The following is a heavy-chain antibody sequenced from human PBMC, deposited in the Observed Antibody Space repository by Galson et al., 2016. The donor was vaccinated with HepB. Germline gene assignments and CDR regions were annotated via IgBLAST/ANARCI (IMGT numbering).Heavy chain of an antibody. D-gene: IGHD5-12*01. V-gene: IGHV4-39*01. CDR1: GDSINSSSYY. CDR3: ASQWLADDGRPSELDY. Sequence: SETLSLTCTVSGDSINSSSYYWAWIRQPPGKGLEWIGSIYFNGNTYYSPSLRTRVTISVDATNSLFSLKVNSVTAADTAVFYCASQWLADDGRPSELDYWGQGILVTVSS. J-gene: IGHJ4*02. CDR2: IYFNGNT.